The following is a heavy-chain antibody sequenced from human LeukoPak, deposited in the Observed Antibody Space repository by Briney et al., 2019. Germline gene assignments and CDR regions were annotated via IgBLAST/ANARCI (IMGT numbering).Heavy chain of an antibody. CDR2: ISGRGDTT. CDR3: AKDGWYYFDY. CDR1: GYTFHNYA. D-gene: IGHD6-19*01. Sequence: PGGSLRLSCAASGYTFHNYAMNWVRLAPGKGLEWVSTISGRGDTTYYADSVKGRFTISRDKNTLYLQMNSLRADDTAVYYCAKDGWYYFDYWGQGTLVTVPS. V-gene: IGHV3-23*01. J-gene: IGHJ4*02.